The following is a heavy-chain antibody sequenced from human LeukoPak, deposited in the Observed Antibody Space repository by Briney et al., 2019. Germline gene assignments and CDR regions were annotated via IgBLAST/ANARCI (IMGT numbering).Heavy chain of an antibody. CDR2: ISTDSIYI. J-gene: IGHJ4*02. CDR3: ARDREGYSSSWYVY. D-gene: IGHD6-13*01. Sequence: GGSLRLSCAASGLTFSTYNMNWVRQAPGKGLEWVPSISTDSIYIYYADSVQGRFTISRDNAKNSLYLQMNSLRAEDTAVYYCARDREGYSSSWYVYWGQGTLVTVSS. V-gene: IGHV3-21*01. CDR1: GLTFSTYN.